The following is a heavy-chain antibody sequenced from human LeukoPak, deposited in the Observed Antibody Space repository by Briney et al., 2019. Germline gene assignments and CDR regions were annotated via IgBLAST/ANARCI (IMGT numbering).Heavy chain of an antibody. CDR3: ARIQLWLQSSAFDI. CDR1: GYTFTGYY. Sequence: ASVKVSCKASGYTFTGYYMHWVRQAPGQGLEWMGWINPNSGGTNYAQKFQGRVTMTRDTSISTAYRELSRLRSDDTAVYYCARIQLWLQSSAFDIWGQGTMVTVSS. D-gene: IGHD5-18*01. V-gene: IGHV1-2*02. CDR2: INPNSGGT. J-gene: IGHJ3*02.